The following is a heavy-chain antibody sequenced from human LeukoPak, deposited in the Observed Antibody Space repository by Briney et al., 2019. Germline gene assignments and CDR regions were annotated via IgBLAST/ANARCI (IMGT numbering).Heavy chain of an antibody. CDR2: INPNNGDT. V-gene: IGHV1-2*06. J-gene: IGHJ4*02. CDR1: GYTFSGYF. D-gene: IGHD5-18*01. Sequence: EASAKVSCKASGYTFSGYFMHWVRQAPGQGLEWMGRINPNNGDTNYAQKFRGRVTMTRDTSISTAYMELNRLRSDDTAVYYCARLAEGNNGYNYGVDYWGQGTLVTVSS. CDR3: ARLAEGNNGYNYGVDY.